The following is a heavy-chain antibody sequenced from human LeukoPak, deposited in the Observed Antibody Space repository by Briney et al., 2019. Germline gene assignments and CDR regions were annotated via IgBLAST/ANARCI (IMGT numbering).Heavy chain of an antibody. CDR3: ARGAEDHDYGSNFDY. V-gene: IGHV4-34*01. CDR2: INHSGST. Sequence: SETLSLTCAVYGGSFSGYYWSWIRQPPGKGLEWIGEINHSGSTNYNPSLKSRVTISVDTSKNQFSLKLSSVTAADTAVYYCARGAEDHDYGSNFDYWGQGTLVTVSS. D-gene: IGHD4-23*01. CDR1: GGSFSGYY. J-gene: IGHJ4*02.